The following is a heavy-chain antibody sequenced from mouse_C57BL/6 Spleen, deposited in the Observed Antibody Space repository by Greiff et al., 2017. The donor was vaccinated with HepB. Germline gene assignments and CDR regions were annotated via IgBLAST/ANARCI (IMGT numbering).Heavy chain of an antibody. CDR2: ISSGSSTI. CDR1: GFTFSDYG. CDR3: ACPHYGSSSWFSY. V-gene: IGHV5-17*01. Sequence: EVQVVESGGGLVKPGGSLKLSCAASGFTFSDYGMHWVRQAPEKGLEWVAYISSGSSTIYYADTVKGRFTISRDNTKNTLFLQMTSLRSEDTAVYYCACPHYGSSSWFSYWGQGTLVTVSA. J-gene: IGHJ3*01. D-gene: IGHD1-1*01.